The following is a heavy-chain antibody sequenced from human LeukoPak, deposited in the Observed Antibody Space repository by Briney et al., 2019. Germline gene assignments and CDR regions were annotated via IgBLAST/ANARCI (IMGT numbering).Heavy chain of an antibody. D-gene: IGHD3-22*01. Sequence: SETLSLTCTVSGGSLSRYYWSWIRQPAGKGLEWIGRIYSSGSTNYNPSLQSRVTMSVDTSKNQFSLKLSSVTAADTALYYCARDHYDSSGYRHFDHWGQGTLVTVSS. CDR1: GGSLSRYY. V-gene: IGHV4-4*07. J-gene: IGHJ4*02. CDR3: ARDHYDSSGYRHFDH. CDR2: IYSSGST.